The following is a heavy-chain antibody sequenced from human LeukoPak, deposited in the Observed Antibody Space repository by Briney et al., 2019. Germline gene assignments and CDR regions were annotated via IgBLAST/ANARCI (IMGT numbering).Heavy chain of an antibody. CDR2: IYHSGST. CDR3: ARTLRGSAGSDTLDI. D-gene: IGHD3-10*01. J-gene: IGHJ3*02. CDR1: GGSISSGGYS. Sequence: SQTLSLTCAVSGGSISSGGYSWSWIRQPPGKGLEWIGYIYHSGSTYYNPSLKSRVTISVDRSKNQFSLKLSSVTAADTAVYYCARTLRGSAGSDTLDIWGQGTMVTVSS. V-gene: IGHV4-30-2*01.